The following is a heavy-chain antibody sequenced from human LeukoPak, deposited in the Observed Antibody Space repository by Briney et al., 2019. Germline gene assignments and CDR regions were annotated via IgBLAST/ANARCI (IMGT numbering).Heavy chain of an antibody. CDR3: ARGSRFGVVGRDAFDI. D-gene: IGHD3-3*01. CDR2: ISTSSNYI. Sequence: PGGSLRLSCAASGFTFSRYSMNWVRQAPGKGLEWVASISTSSNYIYYADSVKGRFTISRDNAKNSLYLQMNSLRAEDTAGYYCARGSRFGVVGRDAFDIWGQGTMVTVSS. V-gene: IGHV3-21*01. J-gene: IGHJ3*02. CDR1: GFTFSRYS.